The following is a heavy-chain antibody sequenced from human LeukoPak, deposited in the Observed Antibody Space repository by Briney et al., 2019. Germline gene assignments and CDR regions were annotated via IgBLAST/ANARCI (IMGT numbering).Heavy chain of an antibody. CDR3: AATLMGIAVAGTQFDY. Sequence: GGSLRLSCAASGFTFSSYWMSWVRQAPGKGLEWVANIKQDGSEKYYVDSVKGRFAISRDNAKNSLYLQMNSLRAEDTAVYYCAATLMGIAVAGTQFDYWGQGTLVTVSS. CDR1: GFTFSSYW. CDR2: IKQDGSEK. J-gene: IGHJ4*02. D-gene: IGHD6-19*01. V-gene: IGHV3-7*01.